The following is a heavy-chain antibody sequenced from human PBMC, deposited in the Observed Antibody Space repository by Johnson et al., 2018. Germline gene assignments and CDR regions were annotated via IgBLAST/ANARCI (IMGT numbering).Heavy chain of an antibody. CDR1: GGSFSTSTYY. J-gene: IGHJ3*02. CDR2: IYYSGIT. Sequence: QVQLQESGPGLVKPSETLSLTCSVSGGSFSTSTYYWGWIRPPPGQGLEWIGSIYYSGITYYNPSFKRRLTISVDTSRTQFPLKLTSVPAADTAVYYCARKFRLVCGGDCSSDVFDIWGQGTMVTVSS. CDR3: ARKFRLVCGGDCSSDVFDI. V-gene: IGHV4-39*07. D-gene: IGHD2-21*02.